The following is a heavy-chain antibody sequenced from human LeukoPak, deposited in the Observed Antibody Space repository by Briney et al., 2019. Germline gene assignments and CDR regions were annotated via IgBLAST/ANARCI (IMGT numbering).Heavy chain of an antibody. CDR1: GFTFQTYG. V-gene: IGHV3-30*03. Sequence: GGSLRLSCAASGFTFQTYGMHWVRQAPGKGLEWVASISYDGSNKYYADSVKGRFTISRDNPKNTLYLQMNSLRAEDTAVYYCARDRVDGYYFDYWGQGTLVTVSS. CDR3: ARDRVDGYYFDY. CDR2: ISYDGSNK. D-gene: IGHD5-24*01. J-gene: IGHJ4*02.